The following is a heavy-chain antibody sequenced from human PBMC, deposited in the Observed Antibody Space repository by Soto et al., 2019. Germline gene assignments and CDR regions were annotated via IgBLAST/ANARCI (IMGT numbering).Heavy chain of an antibody. V-gene: IGHV4-30-4*01. CDR2: IYYSGST. CDR3: ARDQKARVGATKGGFDY. J-gene: IGHJ4*02. Sequence: PSETLSLTCTVSGGSISSGDYYWSWIRQPPGKGLEWIGYIYYSGSTYYNPSLKSRVTISVDTSKNRFSLKLSSVTAADTAVYYCARDQKARVGATKGGFDYWGQGTLVTVYS. D-gene: IGHD1-26*01. CDR1: GGSISSGDYY.